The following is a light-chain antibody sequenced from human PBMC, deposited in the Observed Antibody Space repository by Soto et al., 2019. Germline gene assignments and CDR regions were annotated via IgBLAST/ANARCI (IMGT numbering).Light chain of an antibody. CDR2: DAS. V-gene: IGKV3-11*01. Sequence: EIVLTQSPATLSLSPGERATLSCRASQSVSRYLAWYQQKPGQAPRLLIYDASNRATGIPARFSGSGSGTXXXXXXXSVEPEDFAVYYCHQRSNWPSTFGGGTKVEIK. J-gene: IGKJ4*01. CDR1: QSVSRY. CDR3: HQRSNWPST.